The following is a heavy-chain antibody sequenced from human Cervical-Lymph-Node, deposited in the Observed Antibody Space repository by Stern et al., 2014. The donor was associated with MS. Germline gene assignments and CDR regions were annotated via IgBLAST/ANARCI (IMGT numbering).Heavy chain of an antibody. J-gene: IGHJ4*02. CDR1: GFSFNTRGVG. D-gene: IGHD4-11*01. CDR3: APDPQY. V-gene: IGHV2-5*01. CDR2: IYYNNET. Sequence: ESGPTLVKPTQTLTLTCTFSGFSFNTRGVGVGCSRQSPGKALEWLALIYYNNETRYSPSLRSRLTISRDTSKNQVVLTMANMDPVDTATYYCAPDPQYWGQGARVTVSS.